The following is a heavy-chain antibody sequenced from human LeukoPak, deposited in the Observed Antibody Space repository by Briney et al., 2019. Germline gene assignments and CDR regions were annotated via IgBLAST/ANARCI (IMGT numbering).Heavy chain of an antibody. D-gene: IGHD3-22*01. CDR2: IYSGGST. V-gene: IGHV3-53*01. CDR3: ARDSGTYYYDSSGYCN. Sequence: PGGSLRLSCAASGFTVSNNYMSWVRQAPGKGLEWVSVIYSGGSTYYADSVKGRFTISRDNSKNTLYLQMNSLRAEDTAVYYCARDSGTYYYDSSGYCNWGQGTLVTVSS. J-gene: IGHJ4*02. CDR1: GFTVSNNY.